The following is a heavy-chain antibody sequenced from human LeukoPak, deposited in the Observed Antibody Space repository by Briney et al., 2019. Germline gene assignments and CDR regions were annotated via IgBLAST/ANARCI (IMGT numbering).Heavy chain of an antibody. J-gene: IGHJ4*02. D-gene: IGHD3-3*01. CDR2: ISGSGGST. CDR1: GFTFSSYA. Sequence: GGPLRLSCAASGFTFSSYAMSWVRQAPGKGLEWVSAISGSGGSTYYADSVKGRFTISRDNSKNTLYLQMNSLRAEDTAVYYCAKGGRATIFGVVIYWGQGTLVTVSS. CDR3: AKGGRATIFGVVIY. V-gene: IGHV3-23*01.